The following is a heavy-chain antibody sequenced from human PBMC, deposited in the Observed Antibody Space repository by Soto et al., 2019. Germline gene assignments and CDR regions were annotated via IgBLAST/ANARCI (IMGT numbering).Heavy chain of an antibody. Sequence: GGSLRLSCAASGFTFSNYAMNWVRQAPGKGLEWVSGISSSGGSTYYADFVKGRFTISRDTSKNTLHLQLNSLRAEDTAVYYCAKELRALVRGTITPSYFDSWGQGTQVTVSS. CDR1: GFTFSNYA. CDR2: ISSSGGST. V-gene: IGHV3-23*01. D-gene: IGHD3-10*01. J-gene: IGHJ4*02. CDR3: AKELRALVRGTITPSYFDS.